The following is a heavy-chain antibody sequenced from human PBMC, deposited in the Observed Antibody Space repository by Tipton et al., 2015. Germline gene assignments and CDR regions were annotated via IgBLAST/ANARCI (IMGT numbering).Heavy chain of an antibody. Sequence: TLSLTCTVSGVSVTSGSFYWSWIRQSPGKGLEWIGSSYYSGTTYINPSLWSRVYISVDTSQNQFSLSLTSVTAADTAVYYCARDDFHVLTGYAAGMGVWGQGTTVTVSS. CDR1: GVSVTSGSFY. J-gene: IGHJ6*02. V-gene: IGHV4-31*03. CDR2: SYYSGTT. D-gene: IGHD3-9*01. CDR3: ARDDFHVLTGYAAGMGV.